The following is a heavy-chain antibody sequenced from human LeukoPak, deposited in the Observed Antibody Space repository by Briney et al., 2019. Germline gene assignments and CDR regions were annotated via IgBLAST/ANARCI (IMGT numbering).Heavy chain of an antibody. Sequence: PSETLSLTCIVSGGSISSSRYYWGWVRQPPGKGLEWIGTMYYSGSTYYNPSLKSRVTISVDTSKNQFSLELSSVTAADTALYYCARHSEYCSGVGSASGYFDYWGQGTLVTVSS. D-gene: IGHD3-10*01. J-gene: IGHJ4*02. CDR2: MYYSGST. CDR3: ARHSEYCSGVGSASGYFDY. V-gene: IGHV4-39*01. CDR1: GGSISSSRYY.